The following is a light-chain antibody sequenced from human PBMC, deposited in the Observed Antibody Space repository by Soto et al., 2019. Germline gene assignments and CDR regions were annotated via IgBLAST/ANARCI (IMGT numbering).Light chain of an antibody. V-gene: IGKV3-20*01. CDR2: GVS. Sequence: EIVLKQSPATLSLSPGDRATLSCRASQNFRSDYFAWYQQKPGQAPRVIIFGVSTRASATPDRFRGSGSGTDFTLTISSLQSEDFATYYCQQYYSYPLTFGQGTKVDIK. CDR3: QQYYSYPLT. CDR1: QNFRSDY. J-gene: IGKJ1*01.